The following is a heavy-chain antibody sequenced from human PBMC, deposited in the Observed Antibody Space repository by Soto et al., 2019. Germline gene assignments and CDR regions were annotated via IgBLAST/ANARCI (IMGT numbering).Heavy chain of an antibody. D-gene: IGHD6-13*01. J-gene: IGHJ6*02. V-gene: IGHV1-69*13. CDR1: GGTFSSYA. CDR2: IIPIFGTA. CDR3: ARTQAAADVPYYYGMDV. Sequence: ASVKVSCKASGGTFSSYAISWVRQAPGQGLEWMGGIIPIFGTANYAQKFQGRVTITADESTSTAYMELSSLRSEDTAVYYCARTQAAADVPYYYGMDVWGQGTPVTLSS.